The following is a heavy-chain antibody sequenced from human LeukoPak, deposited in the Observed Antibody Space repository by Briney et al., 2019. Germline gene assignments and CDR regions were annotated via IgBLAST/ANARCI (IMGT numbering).Heavy chain of an antibody. CDR2: VNRDGSET. V-gene: IGHV3-7*03. J-gene: IGHJ6*02. CDR3: ARNNGMDV. CDR1: GFALSSHW. Sequence: TGGSLRLSCAASGFALSSHWMTWVRQVPGRGPEWVANVNRDGSETYYLDSVKGRFIISKDSAKNSLYLQMNSLRAEDTALYHCARNNGMDVWGQGTTVIVSS.